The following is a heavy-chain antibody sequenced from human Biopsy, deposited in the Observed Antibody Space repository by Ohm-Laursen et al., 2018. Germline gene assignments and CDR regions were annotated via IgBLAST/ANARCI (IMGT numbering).Heavy chain of an antibody. CDR2: VYYTGST. V-gene: IGHV4-59*01. J-gene: IGHJ2*01. CDR1: GATFSDYY. CDR3: ARDRGYYSDRTVPGYFDL. Sequence: SETLFLTCTVYGATFSDYYWSWIRQPPGKGLQWIGYVYYTGSTDYNPSLQSRVTISVDTSKNHFSLRLRSVTPADTAIYYCARDRGYYSDRTVPGYFDLWGRGTLVTVSS. D-gene: IGHD3-22*01.